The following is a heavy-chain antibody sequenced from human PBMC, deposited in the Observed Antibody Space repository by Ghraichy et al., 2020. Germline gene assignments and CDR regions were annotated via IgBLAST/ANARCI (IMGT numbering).Heavy chain of an antibody. J-gene: IGHJ3*02. CDR3: ASTVAGVGSSGWYFAFDI. CDR1: GFTVSSNY. V-gene: IGHV3-66*01. Sequence: LSLTCAASGFTVSSNYMSWVRQAPGKGLEWVSVIYSGGSTYYADSVKGRFTISRDNSKNTLYLQMNSLRAEDTAVYHCASTVAGVGSSGWYFAFDIWGQGTMVTVSS. CDR2: IYSGGST. D-gene: IGHD6-19*01.